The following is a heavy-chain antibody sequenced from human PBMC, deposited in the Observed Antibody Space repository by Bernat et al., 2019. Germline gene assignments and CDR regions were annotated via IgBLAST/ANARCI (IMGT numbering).Heavy chain of an antibody. CDR1: GFTVSSNY. J-gene: IGHJ3*02. D-gene: IGHD2-2*01. V-gene: IGHV3-66*01. CDR2: IYSGGST. Sequence: EVQLVESGGGLVQPGGSLRLACAASGFTVSSNYMSWVRQAPGKGLEWVSLIYSGGSTYYADSVKGRFTMSRDNSKNTLYLQMNSRRAEDTAVYYCAQSCSSTSCFHDAFDIWGQGTLVTVSS. CDR3: AQSCSSTSCFHDAFDI.